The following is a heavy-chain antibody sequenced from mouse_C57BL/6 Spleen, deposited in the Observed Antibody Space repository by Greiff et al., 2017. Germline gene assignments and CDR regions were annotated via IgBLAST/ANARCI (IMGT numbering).Heavy chain of an antibody. CDR1: GYTFTSYW. J-gene: IGHJ4*01. CDR2: IDPSDSET. CDR3: ARWGDYDNYAMDD. Sequence: HVQLQQPGAELVRPGSSVKLSCKASGYTFTSYWMHWVKQRPIQGLEWIGNIDPSDSETHYNQKFKDKATLTVDKSSSTAYMQLSSLTSEDSAVYYCARWGDYDNYAMDDWGQGTSVTVSS. D-gene: IGHD2-4*01. V-gene: IGHV1-52*01.